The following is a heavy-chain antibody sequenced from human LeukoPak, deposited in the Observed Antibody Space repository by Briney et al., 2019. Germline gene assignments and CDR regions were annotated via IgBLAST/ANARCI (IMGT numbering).Heavy chain of an antibody. CDR1: GFTFSTYA. D-gene: IGHD3-9*01. Sequence: GGSLRLSCAASGFTFSTYAMSWVRQAPGKGLEWISNIRTTAEGAKYAYYADSVKGRVTISRDDGKNTLYLHMNSLRDDDTAVYYCATDQRYAFDYWGQGILVTVSS. CDR3: ATDQRYAFDY. CDR2: IRTTAEGAKYA. J-gene: IGHJ4*02. V-gene: IGHV3-48*02.